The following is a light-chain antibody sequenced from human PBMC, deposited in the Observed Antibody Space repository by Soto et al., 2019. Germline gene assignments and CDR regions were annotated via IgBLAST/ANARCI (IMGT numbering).Light chain of an antibody. CDR2: DAS. CDR3: QQYDDWLRLT. Sequence: EIVLTQSPATLSLSPGERATLSCRTSQSVSSYLAWYQQKPGQAPRLLIYDASNRATGIPARFSGSGSGTAFTLTISSLQSEDFAVYFCQQYDDWLRLTFGGGTKVEIK. CDR1: QSVSSY. V-gene: IGKV3-11*01. J-gene: IGKJ4*01.